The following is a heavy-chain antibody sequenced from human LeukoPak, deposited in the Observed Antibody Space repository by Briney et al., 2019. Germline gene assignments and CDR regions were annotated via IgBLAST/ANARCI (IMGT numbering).Heavy chain of an antibody. J-gene: IGHJ6*02. Sequence: TGGSLRLSCAASGFTFSTSTMHWVRQAPGMGLEWVAVISYDGSNKFYADSVKGRFAISRDNSKNTLYLQMNSLRGYDSAVYYCARPLSNGYFHDSGGYYPYAMDVWGQGTTVTVSS. CDR1: GFTFSTST. CDR2: ISYDGSNK. D-gene: IGHD3-22*01. CDR3: ARPLSNGYFHDSGGYYPYAMDV. V-gene: IGHV3-30*09.